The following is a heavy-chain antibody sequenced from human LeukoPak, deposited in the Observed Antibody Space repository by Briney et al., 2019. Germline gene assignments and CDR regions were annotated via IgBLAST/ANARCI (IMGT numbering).Heavy chain of an antibody. V-gene: IGHV4-30-2*01. Sequence: PSQTLSLTCAVSGGSISSGGYSWSWIRQPPGKGLEWIGYIYHSGSTYYNPSLKSRVTISVDRSKNQFSLKLSSVTAADTAVYYCARAKYGSGRHFDYWGQGTLVTVSS. CDR1: GGSISSGGYS. D-gene: IGHD3-10*01. CDR3: ARAKYGSGRHFDY. CDR2: IYHSGST. J-gene: IGHJ4*02.